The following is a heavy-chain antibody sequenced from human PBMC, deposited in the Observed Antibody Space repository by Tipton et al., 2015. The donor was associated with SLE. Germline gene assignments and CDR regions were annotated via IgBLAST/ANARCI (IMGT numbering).Heavy chain of an antibody. V-gene: IGHV4-34*01. CDR2: IYYSGST. CDR3: ARDRTIFGVATEFDY. J-gene: IGHJ4*02. Sequence: TLSLTCAVNGGSFSGNYWTWIRQPPGKGLEWIGNIYYSGSTYYNPSLKSRVTIVVDTSKNQFSLKLSSVTAADTAVYYCARDRTIFGVATEFDYWGQGTLVTVSS. CDR1: GGSFSGNY. D-gene: IGHD3-3*01.